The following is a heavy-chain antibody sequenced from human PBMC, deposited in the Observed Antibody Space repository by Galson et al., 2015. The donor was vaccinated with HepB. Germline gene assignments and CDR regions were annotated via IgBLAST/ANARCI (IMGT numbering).Heavy chain of an antibody. Sequence: SLRLSCAASGFTGDYSAMHWVGQASGKGLEWTLYPTWNGGRVGLADSVKGRFTVSSDNAKSSLYLQMNSLRVEDTAHYYCAKEAFDSSGHYFEYFDLWGQGALVTVSS. J-gene: IGHJ4*02. CDR1: GFTGDYSA. V-gene: IGHV3-9*01. D-gene: IGHD3-22*01. CDR3: AKEAFDSSGHYFEYFDL. CDR2: PTWNGGRV.